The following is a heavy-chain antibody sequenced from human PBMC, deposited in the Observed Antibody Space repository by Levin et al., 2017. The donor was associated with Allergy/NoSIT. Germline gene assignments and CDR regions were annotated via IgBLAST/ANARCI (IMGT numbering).Heavy chain of an antibody. CDR3: ASLRESRAGYYDYGMDV. CDR2: INHSGST. V-gene: IGHV4-34*01. J-gene: IGHJ6*02. CDR1: GGSFSGYY. D-gene: IGHD3-10*01. Sequence: PSETLSLTCAVYGGSFSGYYWSWIRQPPGKGLEWIGEINHSGSTNYNPSLKSRVTISVDTSKNQFSLKLSSVTAADTAVYYCASLRESRAGYYDYGMDVWGQGTTVTVSS.